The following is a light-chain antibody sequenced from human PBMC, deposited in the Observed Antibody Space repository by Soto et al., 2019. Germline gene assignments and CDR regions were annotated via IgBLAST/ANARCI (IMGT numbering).Light chain of an antibody. J-gene: IGKJ1*01. CDR1: QSVSSN. Sequence: EIVMTQSPATLSVSPGERATLSCRASQSVSSNLAWYQQKPGQAPRLLIHDASTRATGIPARFSGSGSGTEFTLTISSLQSEDFAVYYCQQYNYWPTFGQGTTVEIK. CDR2: DAS. CDR3: QQYNYWPT. V-gene: IGKV3-15*01.